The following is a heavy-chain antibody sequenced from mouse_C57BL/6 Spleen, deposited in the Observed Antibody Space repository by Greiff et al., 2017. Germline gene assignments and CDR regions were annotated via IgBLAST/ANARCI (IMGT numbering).Heavy chain of an antibody. CDR3: ARLSPFAY. J-gene: IGHJ3*01. CDR1: GYAFSSSW. Sequence: VQLQQSGPELVKPGASVKISCKASGYAFSSSWMNWVKQRPGKGLEWIGRIYPGDGDTNYNGKFKGKATLTADKSSSTAYMQLSSLTSEDSAVYFCARLSPFAYWGLGTLVTVSA. CDR2: IYPGDGDT. V-gene: IGHV1-82*01.